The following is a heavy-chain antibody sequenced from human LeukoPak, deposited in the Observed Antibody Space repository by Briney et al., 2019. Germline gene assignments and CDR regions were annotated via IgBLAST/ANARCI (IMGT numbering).Heavy chain of an antibody. Sequence: PGGSLRLSCSASGXTLSSHAMHWVRQAPGKALEYVSAISYNGGSTYYANSVKDRFTISRDNSKNTLYLQMSSLRPEDTAVFYCVRRTGNYFDYWGQGTLVTVSS. CDR3: VRRTGNYFDY. D-gene: IGHD3/OR15-3a*01. V-gene: IGHV3-64D*09. CDR1: GXTLSSHA. J-gene: IGHJ4*02. CDR2: ISYNGGST.